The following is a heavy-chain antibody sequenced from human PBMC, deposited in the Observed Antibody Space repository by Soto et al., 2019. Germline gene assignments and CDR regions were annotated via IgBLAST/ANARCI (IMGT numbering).Heavy chain of an antibody. J-gene: IGHJ1*01. V-gene: IGHV1-69*13. D-gene: IGHD5-12*01. CDR3: AREGSGYNF. CDR1: GGTFSSFG. CDR2: IIPVFGRP. Sequence: SVKVSCKASGGTFSSFGISWVRQAPGQGLEWMGGIIPVFGRPNYAQRFRGRLTITADESTSTSYMELIDLGSEDTAVYYCAREGSGYNFWGQGTQVTVSS.